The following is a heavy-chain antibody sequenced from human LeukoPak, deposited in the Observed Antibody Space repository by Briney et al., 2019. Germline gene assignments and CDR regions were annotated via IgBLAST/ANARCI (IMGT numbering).Heavy chain of an antibody. CDR3: ARALSGTYGLFQH. Sequence: PSETLSLTCAVSGGSISNYYWSWIRQPPRKGLEWIGYIYYSGSTYYNPSLRSRVTISVDTSKNQFSLNLNSVTAADTAVYYCARALSGTYGLFQHWGQGTLVTVSS. V-gene: IGHV4-59*01. CDR2: IYYSGST. CDR1: GGSISNYY. D-gene: IGHD1-26*01. J-gene: IGHJ1*01.